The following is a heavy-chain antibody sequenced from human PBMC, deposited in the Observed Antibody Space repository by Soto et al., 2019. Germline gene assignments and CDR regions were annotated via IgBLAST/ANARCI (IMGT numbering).Heavy chain of an antibody. D-gene: IGHD1-26*01. CDR3: ARDHISGKYYAS. Sequence: QVQLVQSGAEVKKPGASVKVSCKVPAYTFLNYDISWLRQAPGQGLEWMGWISAYNGNTKYAEKFQVRLTMTTDTSTSTAYMELRSLRSDDTAVYYCARDHISGKYYASWGQGTLVTVSS. V-gene: IGHV1-18*04. CDR2: ISAYNGNT. CDR1: AYTFLNYD. J-gene: IGHJ5*02.